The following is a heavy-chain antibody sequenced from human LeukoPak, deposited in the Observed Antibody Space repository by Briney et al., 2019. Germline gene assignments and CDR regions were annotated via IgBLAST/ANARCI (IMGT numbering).Heavy chain of an antibody. CDR2: ISTYNENT. CDR1: GYTFTTYG. CDR3: ARDKGSSYLSSFDY. Sequence: ASVKVSCKASGYTFTTYGISWVRQAPGQGLEWMGWISTYNENTNYTQRLQGRVTMTTDTSTSTAYMELRSLRSDDTAVYYCARDKGSSYLSSFDYWGQGTLVTVSS. D-gene: IGHD6-6*01. J-gene: IGHJ4*02. V-gene: IGHV1-18*01.